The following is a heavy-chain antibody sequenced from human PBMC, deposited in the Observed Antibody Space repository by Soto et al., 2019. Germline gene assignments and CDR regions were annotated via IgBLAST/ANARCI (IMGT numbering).Heavy chain of an antibody. CDR2: VSAYNGET. D-gene: IGHD1-26*01. V-gene: IGHV1-18*01. J-gene: IGHJ4*02. CDR1: GYTFSNYG. Sequence: QVQLVQSGPEVKKPGASAKVSCKASGYTFSNYGISWMRQVPGQGLEWMGWVSAYNGETKYAQKFQGRVSMTTDTSTNTAYMELGSLRSDDTAVYYCARASGTGVGTTSYWGQGTLVNVSS. CDR3: ARASGTGVGTTSY.